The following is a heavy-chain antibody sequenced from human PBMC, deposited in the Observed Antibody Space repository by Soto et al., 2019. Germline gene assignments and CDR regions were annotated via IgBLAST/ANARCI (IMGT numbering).Heavy chain of an antibody. D-gene: IGHD5-12*01. CDR2: ISAYNGNT. J-gene: IGHJ4*02. CDR1: GYTFTSYG. V-gene: IGHV1-18*01. CDR3: ARDGGGYEWLARPDY. Sequence: QVQLVQSGAEVKKPGASVKVSCKASGYTFTSYGISWVRQAPGQGLAWRGWISAYNGNTNYAQKLQGRVTMPTDTSTSTAHRELRSLRSDDTAVYYCARDGGGYEWLARPDYWGQGTLVTVSS.